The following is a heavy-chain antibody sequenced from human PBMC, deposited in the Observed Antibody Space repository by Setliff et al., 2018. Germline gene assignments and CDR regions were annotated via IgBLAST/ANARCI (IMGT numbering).Heavy chain of an antibody. V-gene: IGHV1-18*01. CDR2: ISPYKSDT. Sequence: ASVKVSCKASGYSFIDYGITWVRQAPGQGLEWMGWISPYKSDTNYAQKFQGRVSMTTDTSTSTAYMELRNLRSDDTALYYYGQGHYFDYWGQGTLVTVSS. J-gene: IGHJ4*02. CDR1: GYSFIDYG. CDR3: GQGHYFDY.